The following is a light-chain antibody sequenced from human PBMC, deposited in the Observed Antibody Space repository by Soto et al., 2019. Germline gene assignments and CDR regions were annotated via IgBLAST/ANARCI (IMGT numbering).Light chain of an antibody. V-gene: IGKV3-20*01. J-gene: IGKJ2*01. Sequence: EIVLTQSPGTLSLSPGERATLSCSASQSVSSIYLAWYQQRPGQAPRLLIYGSSTRATGIPDRFSGSGSGTDFTLTISRLEPEDFAVYYCHQYSSSHTCGQGTKLEIK. CDR3: HQYSSSHT. CDR2: GSS. CDR1: QSVSSIY.